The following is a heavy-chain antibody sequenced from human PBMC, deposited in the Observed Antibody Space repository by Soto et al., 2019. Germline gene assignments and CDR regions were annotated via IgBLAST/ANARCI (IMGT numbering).Heavy chain of an antibody. V-gene: IGHV1-18*01. CDR1: GYTFTSYG. Sequence: GASVKVSCQASGYTFTSYGISWVRQAPGQGLEWMGWISAYNGNTNYAQKLQGRVTMTTDTSTSTAYMELRSLRSDDTAVYYCARVGGYCSGGSCFDYWGQGTLVTVSS. J-gene: IGHJ4*02. D-gene: IGHD2-15*01. CDR3: ARVGGYCSGGSCFDY. CDR2: ISAYNGNT.